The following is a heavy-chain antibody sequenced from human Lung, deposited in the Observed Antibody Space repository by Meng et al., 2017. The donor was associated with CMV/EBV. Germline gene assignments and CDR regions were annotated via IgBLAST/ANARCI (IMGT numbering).Heavy chain of an antibody. CDR2: ISWDGGST. CDR3: AKYYYGLDV. V-gene: IGHV3-43D*03. Sequence: ESXKISCAASGFTFDDYAMHWVRQAPGKGLEWVSLISWDGGSTYYADSVKGRFTISRDNSKSSLYLQMNGLRVEDTALYHCAKYYYGLDVWGQGTTVTVSS. J-gene: IGHJ6*02. CDR1: GFTFDDYA.